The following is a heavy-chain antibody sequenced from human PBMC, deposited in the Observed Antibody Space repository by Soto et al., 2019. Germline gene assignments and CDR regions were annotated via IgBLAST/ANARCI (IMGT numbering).Heavy chain of an antibody. CDR2: ISYDGIHK. V-gene: IGHV3-30*18. CDR1: GFTFSSYG. D-gene: IGHD3-16*02. Sequence: QVQLVESGGGVVQPGRSLRLSCAASGFTFSSYGIHWVRQAPGKGLEWVTVISYDGIHKFYADSVKGRFTISRDDSQNMVFLQMNRLRPEDTAVYYCAKDCAEGWGQGLIYNWFDPWGQGTLVTVSS. CDR3: AKDCAEGWGQGLIYNWFDP. J-gene: IGHJ5*02.